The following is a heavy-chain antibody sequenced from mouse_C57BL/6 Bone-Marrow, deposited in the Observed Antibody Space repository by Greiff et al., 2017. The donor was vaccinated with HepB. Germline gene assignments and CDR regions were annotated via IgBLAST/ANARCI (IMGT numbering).Heavy chain of an antibody. CDR2: IDPENGDT. CDR1: GFNIKDDY. V-gene: IGHV14-4*01. D-gene: IGHD2-2*01. CDR3: TTMVTTGYFDY. J-gene: IGHJ2*01. Sequence: VQLKQSGAELVRPGASVKLSCTASGFNIKDDYMHWVKQRPEQGLEWIGWIDPENGDTEYASKFQGTTTITADTSSNTAYLQLSSLTSEDTAVYYCTTMVTTGYFDYWGQGTTLTVSS.